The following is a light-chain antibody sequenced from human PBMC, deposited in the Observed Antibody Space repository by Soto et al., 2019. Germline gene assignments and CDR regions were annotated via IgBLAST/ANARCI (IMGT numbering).Light chain of an antibody. J-gene: IGKJ1*01. CDR2: GAS. CDR3: LQDYNYPWA. V-gene: IGKV1-6*01. CDR1: QGIRND. Sequence: AIQMTQSPSSLSTSVGDRFTITCLASQGIRNDLDWYQQKPGKAPKLLIYGASTLQKGVPSRLSGSGSGKDFTITISSLQPEDFATYYCLQDYNYPWAFGQGTKVDI.